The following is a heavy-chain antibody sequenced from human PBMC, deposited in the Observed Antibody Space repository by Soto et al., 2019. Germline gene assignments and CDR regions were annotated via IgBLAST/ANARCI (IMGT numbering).Heavy chain of an antibody. J-gene: IGHJ6*02. CDR1: GGSISSSSYY. Sequence: SEILSLTCTVSGGSISSSSYYWGWIRQPPGKGLEWIGNVYYGGSTYYNPSLKSRVTISVETSKSQFSLKLSSVTAADTAVYYCAGGDYYHSSGYYLYYYTMDVWGQGTTVTVSS. CDR2: VYYGGST. D-gene: IGHD3-22*01. CDR3: AGGDYYHSSGYYLYYYTMDV. V-gene: IGHV4-39*01.